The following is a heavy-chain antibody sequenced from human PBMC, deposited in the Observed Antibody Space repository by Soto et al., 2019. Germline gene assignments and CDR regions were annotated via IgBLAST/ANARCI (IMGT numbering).Heavy chain of an antibody. V-gene: IGHV1-2*04. D-gene: IGHD2-15*01. Sequence: ASVKVSSKASGYTFTSYYIHWVRQAPGQGLEWMGWINPNSGGTNYAQKFQGWVTMTRDTSIRTAYMELSRLTSDDTAVYYCARDRCSGGSCYPWYYMDVWGKGTTVTVSS. CDR3: ARDRCSGGSCYPWYYMDV. J-gene: IGHJ6*03. CDR1: GYTFTSYY. CDR2: INPNSGGT.